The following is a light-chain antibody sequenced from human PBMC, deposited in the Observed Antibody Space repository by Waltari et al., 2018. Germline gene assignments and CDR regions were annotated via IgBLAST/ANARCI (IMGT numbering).Light chain of an antibody. CDR1: ASNIGSGYE. CDR3: QSYDTSLSAWV. V-gene: IGLV1-40*01. Sequence: QSVLTQPPSVSGAPGQRVTIPCTGSASNIGSGYEVPWYQVIPGTAPKLLIYGNYKRPSGVPERFTGSTSGTSPSLAITGLQADDEGDYYCQSYDTSLSAWVFGGGTKLTVL. CDR2: GNY. J-gene: IGLJ2*01.